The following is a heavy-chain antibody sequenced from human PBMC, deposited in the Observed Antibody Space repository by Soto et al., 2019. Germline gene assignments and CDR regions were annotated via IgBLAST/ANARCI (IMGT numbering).Heavy chain of an antibody. CDR2: VFYSGST. CDR1: GGTISSCGFF. V-gene: IGHV4-31*03. CDR3: ARDDYYDNTRKHRFDI. Sequence: SETLSLTCTVSGGTISSCGFFWSWIRQHPGKGLEWIGHVFYSGSTYYNPSLKSRVSISVDTSKNQFSLNLNSVTAADTAVYYCARDDYYDNTRKHRFDIWGQGTVVTVS. J-gene: IGHJ3*02. D-gene: IGHD3-22*01.